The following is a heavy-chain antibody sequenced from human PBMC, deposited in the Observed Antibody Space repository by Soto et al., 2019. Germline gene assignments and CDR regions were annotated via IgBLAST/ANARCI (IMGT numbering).Heavy chain of an antibody. V-gene: IGHV1-8*01. Sequence: QVQLVQSGAEVKKPGASVRVSCKASGYTFTSYDIYWVRQATGQGLEWMGWMNPFSGNEVYTQKFQYRVTMTRDTSINTAYMEMSGLRSEDTAVYYCTRGQGNHWGQGSLVTVSS. CDR2: MNPFSGNE. CDR1: GYTFTSYD. CDR3: TRGQGNH. J-gene: IGHJ4*02.